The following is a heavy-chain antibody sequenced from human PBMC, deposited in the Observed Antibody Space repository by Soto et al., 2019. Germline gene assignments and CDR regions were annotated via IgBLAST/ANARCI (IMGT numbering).Heavy chain of an antibody. CDR1: GFTFSSYW. D-gene: IGHD2-15*01. CDR3: ARRILYVYGTDV. Sequence: EVQLVESGGGLVQPGGSLRLSCAGSGFTFSSYWMHWVRQVPGKGLVWVSRIKGDGSNKGYADSVKGRFTISRDNAEKRVYLKMTSLRAEDTAVYYCARRILYVYGTDVWGQGTSVTVSS. J-gene: IGHJ6*02. CDR2: IKGDGSNK. V-gene: IGHV3-74*01.